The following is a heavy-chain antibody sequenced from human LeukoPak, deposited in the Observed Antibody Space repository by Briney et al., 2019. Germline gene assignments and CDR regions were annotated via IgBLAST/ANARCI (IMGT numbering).Heavy chain of an antibody. CDR2: INDSGENT. J-gene: IGHJ4*02. Sequence: PGGSLRLSCAAAGFTFSNYGMNWVRQTPGKGLEWGSVINDSGENTFYAEYVKGRFIISRDNSKNTLYLQMSRLRAEDTAAYYCARSLKWNLVGFDYWGLGTLVTVSS. CDR1: GFTFSNYG. CDR3: ARSLKWNLVGFDY. D-gene: IGHD1-1*01. V-gene: IGHV3-23*01.